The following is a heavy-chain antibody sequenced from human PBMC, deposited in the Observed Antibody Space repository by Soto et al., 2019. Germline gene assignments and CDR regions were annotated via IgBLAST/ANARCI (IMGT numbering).Heavy chain of an antibody. V-gene: IGHV1-18*04. CDR1: CYTFTSYG. CDR2: ISAYNGNT. CDR3: ARDEPYYDFWSGYYRGYYYGMDV. J-gene: IGHJ6*02. D-gene: IGHD3-3*01. Sequence: SVKVSCKAACYTFTSYGISCVVRPGLRCREGMGCISAYNGNTNYAQKLQGRVTMTTDTSTSTAYMELRSLRSDDTAVYYCARDEPYYDFWSGYYRGYYYGMDVWGQGTTVTVSS.